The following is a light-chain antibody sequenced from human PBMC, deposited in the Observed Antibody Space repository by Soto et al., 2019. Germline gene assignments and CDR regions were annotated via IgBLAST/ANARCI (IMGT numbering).Light chain of an antibody. CDR1: QSVSSY. V-gene: IGKV3-11*01. CDR3: QQRSNWPPWT. CDR2: DAS. Sequence: EILLTQSPATLSLSPLEKATLSFMSSQSVSSYLAWYQQKPGQAPRLLIYDASNRATGIPARFSGSGSGTDFTLTISSLEPEDFAVYYCQQRSNWPPWTFGQGTKVDI. J-gene: IGKJ1*01.